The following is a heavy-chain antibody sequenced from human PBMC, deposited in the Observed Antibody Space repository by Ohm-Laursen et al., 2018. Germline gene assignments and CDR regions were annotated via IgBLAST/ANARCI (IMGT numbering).Heavy chain of an antibody. CDR2: ISSSGSTI. Sequence: GSLRLSCSASGFTFSDYYMSWIRQAPGKGLEWVLYISSSGSTIYYADSVKGRFTISRDNAKNSLYLEMNSLSPEDTAVYYCARDGASDWHGYMFDYWGQGILVTVSS. J-gene: IGHJ4*02. V-gene: IGHV3-11*01. CDR1: GFTFSDYY. CDR3: ARDGASDWHGYMFDY. D-gene: IGHD2-21*02.